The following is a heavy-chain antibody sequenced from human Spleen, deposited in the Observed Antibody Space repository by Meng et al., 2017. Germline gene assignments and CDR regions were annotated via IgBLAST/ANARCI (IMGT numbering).Heavy chain of an antibody. Sequence: GSLRLSCTVSGGSISSYYWSWIRQPPGKGLEWIGYIYYSGSTNYNPSLKSRVTISVDTSKNQFSLKLSSVTAADTAVYYCARFCCGSGTSWGYWGQGTLVTVSS. CDR3: ARFCCGSGTSWGY. D-gene: IGHD3-10*01. CDR2: IYYSGST. J-gene: IGHJ4*02. CDR1: GGSISSYY. V-gene: IGHV4-59*01.